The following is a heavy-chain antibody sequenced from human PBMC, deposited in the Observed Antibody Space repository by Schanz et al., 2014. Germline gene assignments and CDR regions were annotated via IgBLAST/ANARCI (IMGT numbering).Heavy chain of an antibody. CDR3: VRDRRNADLDY. J-gene: IGHJ4*02. D-gene: IGHD1-1*01. CDR2: VSSDGNND. CDR1: GFTFSTHA. V-gene: IGHV3-30*03. Sequence: VQLLESGGGLVQPGGSLRLSCAASGFTFSTHAMHWVRQAPGKGLEWVALVSSDGNNDYYTDSVKGRFTISRDNSKNTVHLQMNSLRAEDTAVYYCVRDRRNADLDYWGQGTLVTVSS.